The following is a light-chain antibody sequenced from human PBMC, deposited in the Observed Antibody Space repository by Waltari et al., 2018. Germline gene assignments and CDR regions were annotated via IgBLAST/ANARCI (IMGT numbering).Light chain of an antibody. CDR1: SGHSSNI. J-gene: IGLJ3*02. CDR3: QTGGHGTWV. CDR2: VNSDGSH. V-gene: IGLV4-69*01. Sequence: QLVLTQSPSASASLGASVKLTCTLSSGHSSNIIAWLQQKPEKGPRYLMKVNSDGSHSKGDEIPDRFSGSSSGAERYLTISTVQSADEADYYCQTGGHGTWVFGGGTKLTVL.